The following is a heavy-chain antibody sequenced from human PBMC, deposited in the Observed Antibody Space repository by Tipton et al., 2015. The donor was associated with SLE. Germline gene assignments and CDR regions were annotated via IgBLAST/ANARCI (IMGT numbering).Heavy chain of an antibody. CDR3: ARDPYDSTWRNGWFDP. CDR1: GYSITSGDY. Sequence: TLSLTCAVSGYSITSGDYWGWIRQPPGKGLGWVGGLYHRGRTYYNPSLKSRVTISTDTSKNEIYLKLTSVTATDTAVYFCARDPYDSTWRNGWFDPWGQGTLVTVSS. CDR2: LYHRGRT. V-gene: IGHV4-38-2*02. J-gene: IGHJ5*02. D-gene: IGHD6-13*01.